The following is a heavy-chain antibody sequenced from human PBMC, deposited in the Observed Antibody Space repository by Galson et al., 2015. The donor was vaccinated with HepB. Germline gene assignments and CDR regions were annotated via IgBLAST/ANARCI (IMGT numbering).Heavy chain of an antibody. CDR1: GYTFTSYG. CDR3: ARADYDFWSGYTDAFDI. CDR2: ISAYNGNT. D-gene: IGHD3-3*01. J-gene: IGHJ3*02. V-gene: IGHV1-18*01. Sequence: SVKVSCKASGYTFTSYGISWVRQAPGQGLEWMGWISAYNGNTNYAQKLQGRVTMTTDTSTSTAYMELRSLRSDDTAVYYCARADYDFWSGYTDAFDIWGQGTMVTVSS.